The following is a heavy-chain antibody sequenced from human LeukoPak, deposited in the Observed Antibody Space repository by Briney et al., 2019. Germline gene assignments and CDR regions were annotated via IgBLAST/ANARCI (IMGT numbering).Heavy chain of an antibody. CDR2: ISSSSSYT. CDR1: GFTFSDYY. Sequence: GGSLRLSCAASGFTFSDYYMSWIRQAPGKGLEWVSYISSSSSYTNYADSVKGRFTISRDNAKNSLYLQMNSLRAEDTAVYYCATFRAYYYGSGSRYLDYWGQGTLVTVSP. CDR3: ATFRAYYYGSGSRYLDY. D-gene: IGHD3-10*01. V-gene: IGHV3-11*03. J-gene: IGHJ4*02.